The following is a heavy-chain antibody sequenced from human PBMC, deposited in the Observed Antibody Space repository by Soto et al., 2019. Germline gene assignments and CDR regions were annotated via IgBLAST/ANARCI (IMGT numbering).Heavy chain of an antibody. J-gene: IGHJ4*02. V-gene: IGHV1-24*01. CDR1: GYTLTELS. D-gene: IGHD3-22*01. Sequence: GASVKVSCKVSGYTLTELSMHWVRQAPGKGLEWMGGFDPEDGETIYAQKFQGRVTMTEDTSTDTAYMELSSLRSEDTAVYYCATFAPDYYDSSGILDYWGQGTLVTVSS. CDR2: FDPEDGET. CDR3: ATFAPDYYDSSGILDY.